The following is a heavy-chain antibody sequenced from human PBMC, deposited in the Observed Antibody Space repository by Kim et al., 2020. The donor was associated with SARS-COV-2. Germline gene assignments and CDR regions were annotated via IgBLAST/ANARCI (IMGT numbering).Heavy chain of an antibody. Sequence: GGSLRLSCAASGLTFSSFSMNWVRQAPGKGLEWVSSITGSGTYIYYADSLKGRFTVSRDNAKKSLYLQMNSLRVEDTAVYYCARGVPMDIAVAGNPVDAFDIWGQGTTVTVSS. D-gene: IGHD6-19*01. J-gene: IGHJ3*02. CDR3: ARGVPMDIAVAGNPVDAFDI. CDR1: GLTFSSFS. V-gene: IGHV3-21*01. CDR2: ITGSGTYI.